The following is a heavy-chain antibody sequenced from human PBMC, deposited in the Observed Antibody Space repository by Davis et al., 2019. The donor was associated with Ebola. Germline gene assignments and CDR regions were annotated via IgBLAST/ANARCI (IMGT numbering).Heavy chain of an antibody. CDR2: IIPILGIA. CDR3: ARGPPNYYDSSGYYFDY. CDR1: GGTFSSYA. J-gene: IGHJ4*02. Sequence: SVKVSCKASGGTFSSYAIGWVRQAPGQGLEWMGGIIPILGIANYAQKFQGRVTITADESTSTAYMELSSLRSEDTAVYYCARGPPNYYDSSGYYFDYWGQGTLVTVSS. D-gene: IGHD3-22*01. V-gene: IGHV1-69*10.